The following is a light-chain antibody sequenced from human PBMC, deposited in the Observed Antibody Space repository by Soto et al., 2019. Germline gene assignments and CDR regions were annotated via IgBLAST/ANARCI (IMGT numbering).Light chain of an antibody. CDR1: QSVSSSY. CDR2: GAS. V-gene: IGKV3-20*01. Sequence: EIVLTQSPGTLSLSPGERATLSCRASQSVSSSYLAWYQQKPGQAPRLLIYGASSRATGIPDTFSGSGSGTDFTLTISRLEPEDFAVYYCQQYGSSPRTGFGPGTKVDIK. CDR3: QQYGSSPRTG. J-gene: IGKJ3*01.